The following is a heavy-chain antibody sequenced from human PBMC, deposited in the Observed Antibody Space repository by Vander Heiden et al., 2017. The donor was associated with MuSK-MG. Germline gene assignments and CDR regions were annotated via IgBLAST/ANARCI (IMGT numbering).Heavy chain of an antibody. CDR2: IYYSGST. Sequence: QLQLQESGPGLVKPSETLSLTCPASVGSISSSSYYWGWIRQPPGKGLEWIGSIYYSGSTYYNPSLKSRVTISVDTSKNQFSLKLSSVTAADTAVYYCARDLPYSSGWLGYWGQGTLVTVSS. CDR1: VGSISSSSYY. D-gene: IGHD6-19*01. V-gene: IGHV4-39*07. J-gene: IGHJ4*02. CDR3: ARDLPYSSGWLGY.